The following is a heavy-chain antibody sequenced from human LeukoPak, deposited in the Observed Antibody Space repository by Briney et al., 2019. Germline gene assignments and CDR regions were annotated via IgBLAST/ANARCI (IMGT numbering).Heavy chain of an antibody. J-gene: IGHJ5*01. CDR3: ARERGDYDSDNWFDS. D-gene: IGHD4-17*01. V-gene: IGHV4-59*01. Sequence: SETLSLTCTVSGASIGSYFWSWIRQPPGKGLEWIGYIYYGGGTNYNPSFESRITISVDTSKNRIPLNLTSVTASDTAIYYRARERGDYDSDNWFDSWGQGTLVTVSS. CDR1: GASIGSYF. CDR2: IYYGGGT.